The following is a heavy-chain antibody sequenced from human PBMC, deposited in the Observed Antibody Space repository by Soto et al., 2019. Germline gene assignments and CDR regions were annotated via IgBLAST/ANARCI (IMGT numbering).Heavy chain of an antibody. CDR1: GFTFSSYA. Sequence: EVQLLESGGGLVQPGGSLRLSCAASGFTFSSYAMSWVRQAPGKGLEWVSAISGSGGSTYYADSVKGRFTISRDDSKNTLYLQMNGLRAEETAVYYCAKSRAASPDYWGQGTLVTVSS. J-gene: IGHJ4*02. D-gene: IGHD6-13*01. CDR2: ISGSGGST. V-gene: IGHV3-23*01. CDR3: AKSRAASPDY.